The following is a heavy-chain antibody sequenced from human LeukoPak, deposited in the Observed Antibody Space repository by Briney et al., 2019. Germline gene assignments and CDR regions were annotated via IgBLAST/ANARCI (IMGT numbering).Heavy chain of an antibody. CDR1: GYTFSSYG. CDR2: ISAYNGNT. D-gene: IGHD6-13*01. V-gene: IGHV1-18*01. Sequence: GASVKVSCKASGYTFSSYGISWVRQAPGQRLEWMGWISAYNGNTNYAQRLQGRVTMTTDTSTSTAYMELRSLRSDDTAVYYCARGRAAAAAGTIDYWGQGTLVTVSS. CDR3: ARGRAAAAAGTIDY. J-gene: IGHJ4*02.